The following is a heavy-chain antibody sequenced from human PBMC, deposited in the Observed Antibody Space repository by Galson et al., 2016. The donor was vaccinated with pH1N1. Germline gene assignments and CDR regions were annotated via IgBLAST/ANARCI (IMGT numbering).Heavy chain of an antibody. CDR3: ARFYGGNSDY. CDR1: GFTFSSYG. CDR2: INKDGSAT. J-gene: IGHJ4*02. D-gene: IGHD4-23*01. V-gene: IGHV3-7*01. Sequence: SLRLSCAASGFTFSSYGMHWVRQAPGKGLEWVANINKDGSATYYMDSVKGRFTISRDNAKNSLFLQVNSLRAEDTAVYYCARFYGGNSDYWGQGTLVTVSS.